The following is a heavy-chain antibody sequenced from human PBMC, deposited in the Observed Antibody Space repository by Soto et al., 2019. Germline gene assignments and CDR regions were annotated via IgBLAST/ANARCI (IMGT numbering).Heavy chain of an antibody. D-gene: IGHD1-26*01. Sequence: EVQLLESGGGLVLPGGSLRLSCVASGFSFSSYDMSWVRQAPGKGLEWVSLISGGDGGTHYADSVRGRFTISRDNSKNTMYLQIKSLRAEDTTIFYCAKQFGPGGSYSAFDYWGQGTLVTVAS. J-gene: IGHJ4*02. CDR3: AKQFGPGGSYSAFDY. V-gene: IGHV3-23*01. CDR1: GFSFSSYD. CDR2: ISGGDGGT.